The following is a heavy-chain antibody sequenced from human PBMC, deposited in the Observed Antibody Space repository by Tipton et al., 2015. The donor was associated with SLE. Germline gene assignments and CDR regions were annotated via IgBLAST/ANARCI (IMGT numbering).Heavy chain of an antibody. J-gene: IGHJ3*02. CDR2: VSYTGST. Sequence: PGLVKPSETLSLTCHVAGGAIRNSPYYWAWIRQPPGKRLEWIGSVSYTGSTFYNPSLKSPVSISVDTSKNQFSLNLSSVTAADTAVYYCGKNMGLYGFDAFDIWGQGTLVTVSS. CDR1: GGAIRNSPYY. CDR3: GKNMGLYGFDAFDI. D-gene: IGHD3-10*01. V-gene: IGHV4-39*01.